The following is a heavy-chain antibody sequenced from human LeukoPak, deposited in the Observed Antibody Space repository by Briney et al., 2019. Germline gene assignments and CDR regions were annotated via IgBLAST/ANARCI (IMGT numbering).Heavy chain of an antibody. J-gene: IGHJ4*02. Sequence: GGSLRLSCAASGFNVSTNYMSRVRQAPGKGLMWISVIYSGGGSNYADSVKGRFTISTDTSKNTLFLQMNNLRAEDTAVYYCARVGYSSGWYTNWGQGTLVTVSS. CDR3: ARVGYSSGWYTN. CDR2: IYSGGGS. D-gene: IGHD6-19*01. V-gene: IGHV3-66*01. CDR1: GFNVSTNY.